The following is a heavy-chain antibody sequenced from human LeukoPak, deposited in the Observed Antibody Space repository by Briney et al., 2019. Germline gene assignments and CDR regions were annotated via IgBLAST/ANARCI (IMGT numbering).Heavy chain of an antibody. CDR3: ARERPSTYYYDSSGYPGGRYFDY. Sequence: SETLSLTCTISGDSMSGYSWSWLRQPAGKGLEWIGRIYTSGSTNYNPSLKSRVTISVDKSKNQFSLKLSSVTAADTAVYYCARERPSTYYYDSSGYPGGRYFDYWGQGTLVTVSS. CDR2: IYTSGST. D-gene: IGHD3-22*01. V-gene: IGHV4-4*07. CDR1: GDSMSGYS. J-gene: IGHJ4*02.